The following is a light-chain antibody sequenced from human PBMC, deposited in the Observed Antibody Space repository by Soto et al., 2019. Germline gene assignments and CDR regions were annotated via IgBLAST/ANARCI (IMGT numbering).Light chain of an antibody. J-gene: IGKJ2*01. CDR3: QQYNSYPYA. V-gene: IGKV1-5*01. Sequence: DIQMTQSPSTLSASVGDRVTITSRASQSISSWLAWYQQKPGKAPKLLIYDASSLESGVPSRFSGSGSGTEFTLTISSLQPDDFATYSCQQYNSYPYAFGQGTKLEIK. CDR1: QSISSW. CDR2: DAS.